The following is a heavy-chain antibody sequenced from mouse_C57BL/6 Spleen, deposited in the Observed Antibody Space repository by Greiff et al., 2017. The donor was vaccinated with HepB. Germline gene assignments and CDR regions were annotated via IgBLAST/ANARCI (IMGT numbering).Heavy chain of an antibody. CDR2: INYDGSST. V-gene: IGHV5-16*01. Sequence: DVHLVESEGGLVQPGSSMKLSCTASGFTFSDYYMAWVRQVPEKGLEWVANINYDGSSTYYLDSLKSRFIISRDNAKNILYLQMSSLKSEDTATYYCARDYGSSCFDYWGQGTTLTVSS. D-gene: IGHD1-1*01. CDR1: GFTFSDYY. J-gene: IGHJ2*01. CDR3: ARDYGSSCFDY.